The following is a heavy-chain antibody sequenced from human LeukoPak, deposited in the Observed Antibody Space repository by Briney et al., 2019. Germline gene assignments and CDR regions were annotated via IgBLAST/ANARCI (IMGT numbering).Heavy chain of an antibody. CDR1: GVSISSGDYY. V-gene: IGHV4-30-4*01. CDR3: ARAGPHTMIVDY. CDR2: IYYSGST. Sequence: PSETLSLTCTVSGVSISSGDYYWRWIRQPPGKGLEWIGYIYYSGSTYYNPSLKSRVTISVDTSKNQFSLKLSSVTAADTAVYYCARAGPHTMIVDYWGQGTLVTVSS. J-gene: IGHJ4*02. D-gene: IGHD3-22*01.